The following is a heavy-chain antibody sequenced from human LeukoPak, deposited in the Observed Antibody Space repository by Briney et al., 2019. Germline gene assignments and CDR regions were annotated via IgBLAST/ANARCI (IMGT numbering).Heavy chain of an antibody. D-gene: IGHD3-10*01. CDR1: GFTFSSYE. CDR2: ISSSGSTI. Sequence: GGSLRLSCAASGFTFSSYEMNWVRQAPGKGLEWVSYISSSGSTIYYADSVKGRFTISRDNAKNSQYLQMNSLRAEDTAVYYCARVPAFYGSGSYRIEYFQHWGQGTLVTVSS. CDR3: ARVPAFYGSGSYRIEYFQH. V-gene: IGHV3-48*03. J-gene: IGHJ1*01.